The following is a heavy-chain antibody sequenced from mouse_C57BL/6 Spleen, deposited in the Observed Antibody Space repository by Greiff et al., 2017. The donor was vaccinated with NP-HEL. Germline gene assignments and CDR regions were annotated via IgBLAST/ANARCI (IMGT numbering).Heavy chain of an antibody. J-gene: IGHJ3*01. CDR1: GYAFSSSW. V-gene: IGHV1-82*01. CDR2: IYPGDGDT. CDR3: ARGDDCDSWFAY. D-gene: IGHD2-4*01. Sequence: QVQLQQSGPELVKPGASVKISCKASGYAFSSSWMNWVKQRPGKGLEWIGRIYPGDGDTNYNGKFKGKATLTADKSSSTAYMQLSSLTSEDSAVYFCARGDDCDSWFAYWGQGTLVTVSA.